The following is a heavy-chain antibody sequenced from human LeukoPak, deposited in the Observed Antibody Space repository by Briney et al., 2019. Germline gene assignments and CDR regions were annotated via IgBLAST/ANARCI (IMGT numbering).Heavy chain of an antibody. Sequence: SVKVSCKASGYTFTSYDINWVRQAPGQGLEWMGRIIPFLGLANYAQKFQGRVTMTADKSTGTAYMQLPSLRSEDTAVYYCARDAEGFGESLIGWGQGTLVTVSS. CDR1: GYTFTSYD. V-gene: IGHV1-69*04. CDR3: ARDAEGFGESLIG. J-gene: IGHJ4*02. D-gene: IGHD3-10*01. CDR2: IIPFLGLA.